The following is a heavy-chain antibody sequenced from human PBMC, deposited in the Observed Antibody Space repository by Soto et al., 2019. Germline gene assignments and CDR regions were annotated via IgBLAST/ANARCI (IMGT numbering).Heavy chain of an antibody. D-gene: IGHD2-2*02. CDR3: ARAGYCSSTSCYRAYYFDY. Sequence: ASVKVSCKASGYTFTGYYMHWVRQAPGQGLEWMGWINPNSGGTNYAQKFQGRVTMTRDTSISTAYMELSRLRSDDTAVYYCARAGYCSSTSCYRAYYFDYWGQGTLVTVSS. J-gene: IGHJ4*02. CDR2: INPNSGGT. CDR1: GYTFTGYY. V-gene: IGHV1-2*02.